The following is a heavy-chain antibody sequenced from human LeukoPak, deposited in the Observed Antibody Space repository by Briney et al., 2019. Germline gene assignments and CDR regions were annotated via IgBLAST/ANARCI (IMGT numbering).Heavy chain of an antibody. D-gene: IGHD1-26*01. Sequence: SETLSRTCTVSGGSIRSSGYYLGWIRQPPGKGLEWIGSIFYSGSTYYNPSLNSRFTISVDTSKNQFSLKLISVTAADTAVYYYARHSGARWGPSDYWGQGTLITVSS. V-gene: IGHV4-39*01. CDR3: ARHSGARWGPSDY. CDR1: GGSIRSSGYY. CDR2: IFYSGST. J-gene: IGHJ4*02.